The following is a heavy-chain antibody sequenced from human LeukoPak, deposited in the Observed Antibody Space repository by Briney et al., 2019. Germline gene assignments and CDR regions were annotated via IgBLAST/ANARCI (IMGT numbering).Heavy chain of an antibody. V-gene: IGHV3-21*01. D-gene: IGHD3-22*01. CDR2: ISSSSSYI. CDR3: ARDLEVPYYYDSSGYLGY. J-gene: IGHJ4*02. Sequence: PGGSLRLSCAASGFTFSSYSMNWFRKAPGKGREWVSSISSSSSYIYYEDSVKGRFTISRDNAKNSLYLQMNSLRAEDTAVYYCARDLEVPYYYDSSGYLGYWGQGTLVTVSS. CDR1: GFTFSSYS.